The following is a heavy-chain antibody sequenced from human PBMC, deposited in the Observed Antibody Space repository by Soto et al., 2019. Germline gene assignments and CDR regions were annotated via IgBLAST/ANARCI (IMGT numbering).Heavy chain of an antibody. CDR2: IYDIKST. CDR3: AGQPYNSRFDP. Sequence: SETLSLTCTVSCGSLINYFWILIRQPPGKGLEWIGYIYDIKSTNYNPSLKSRVTISADTSKNQFSLKLSSVTVADTAVYYCAGQPYNSRFDPWGQGTLVTVSS. D-gene: IGHD1-20*01. J-gene: IGHJ5*02. CDR1: CGSLINYF. V-gene: IGHV4-59*08.